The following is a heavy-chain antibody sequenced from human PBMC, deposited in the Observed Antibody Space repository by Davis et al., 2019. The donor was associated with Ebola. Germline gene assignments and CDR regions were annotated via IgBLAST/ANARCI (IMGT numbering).Heavy chain of an antibody. CDR3: EGSEF. CDR1: GFVFRNYV. J-gene: IGHJ4*02. D-gene: IGHD3-10*01. CDR2: IRPDGSEP. V-gene: IGHV3-7*03. Sequence: GGSLRLSCAASGFVFRNYVMSWVRQAPGKGLEWVANIRPDGSEPHYVDSVRGRFTISRDNAKNTLYLQMNSLRVEDTAVYYCEGSEFWGQGTLVTVSS.